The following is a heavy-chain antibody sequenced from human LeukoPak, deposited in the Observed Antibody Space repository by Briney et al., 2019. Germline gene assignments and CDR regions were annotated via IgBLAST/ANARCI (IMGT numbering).Heavy chain of an antibody. V-gene: IGHV4-4*07. CDR2: LYISGST. D-gene: IGHD3-10*01. Sequence: SETLSLTCTVSGASISSYYYNWIRQTAGRGLEWISRLYISGSTDYNPTLKSRVTISVDTSNNQFSLNLNSVTAADTAVYFCARDLSGSLYFDYWGQGVLVTVSS. CDR3: ARDLSGSLYFDY. CDR1: GASISSYY. J-gene: IGHJ4*02.